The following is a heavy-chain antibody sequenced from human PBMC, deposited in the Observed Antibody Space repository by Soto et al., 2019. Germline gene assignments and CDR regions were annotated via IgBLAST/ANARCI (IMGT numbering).Heavy chain of an antibody. CDR2: IYSGGST. V-gene: IGHV3-53*04. Sequence: GGSLRHSCAASGFTVSSNYMSWVRQAPGKGLEWVSVIYSGGSTYYADSVKGRFTISRHNSKNTLYLQMNSLRAEDTAVYYCARVYGDYEKYYFDYWGQGTLVTVSS. J-gene: IGHJ4*02. D-gene: IGHD4-17*01. CDR3: ARVYGDYEKYYFDY. CDR1: GFTVSSNY.